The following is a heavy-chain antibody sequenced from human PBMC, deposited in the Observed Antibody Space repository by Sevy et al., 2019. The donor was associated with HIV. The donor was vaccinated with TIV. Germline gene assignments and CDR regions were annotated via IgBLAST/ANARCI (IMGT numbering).Heavy chain of an antibody. CDR3: ARAGEMATTTSDAFDI. CDR1: GGTFSSYA. CDR2: IIPIFGTA. D-gene: IGHD1-1*01. J-gene: IGHJ3*02. Sequence: ASVKVSCKASGGTFSSYAISWVRQAPGQGLEWMGGIIPIFGTANYAQTFQGRVTITADKSTSTAYMELRSLRSEDTAVYYCARAGEMATTTSDAFDIWGQGTMVTVSS. V-gene: IGHV1-69*06.